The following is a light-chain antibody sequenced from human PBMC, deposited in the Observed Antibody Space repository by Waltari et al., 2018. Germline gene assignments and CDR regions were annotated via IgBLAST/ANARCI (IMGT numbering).Light chain of an antibody. CDR3: QQRSNWPRIFT. CDR2: DAS. Sequence: VLTPSPATLSLSPGYRATLTCRASQSVSSYLAWYQQKPGQAPRLLIYDASNTATGIPARFSGSVSGTDFTLTISSLEPEDFAVYYCQQRSNWPRIFTFGPGTKVDIK. CDR1: QSVSSY. J-gene: IGKJ3*01. V-gene: IGKV3-11*01.